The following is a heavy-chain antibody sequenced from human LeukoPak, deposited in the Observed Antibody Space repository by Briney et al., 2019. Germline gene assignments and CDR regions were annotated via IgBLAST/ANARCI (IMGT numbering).Heavy chain of an antibody. D-gene: IGHD5-18*01. CDR3: ARSTNGYSYGYDY. Sequence: SDTLSLTCTVSGGSINGYYWSWIRQPPGKGLEWIGYVYFSGSTNYNPSLKSRVTISVDTSKNQFSLKLSSVTAADTAVYYCARSTNGYSYGYDYWGQGTLVTVSS. CDR1: GGSINGYY. V-gene: IGHV4-59*01. CDR2: VYFSGST. J-gene: IGHJ4*02.